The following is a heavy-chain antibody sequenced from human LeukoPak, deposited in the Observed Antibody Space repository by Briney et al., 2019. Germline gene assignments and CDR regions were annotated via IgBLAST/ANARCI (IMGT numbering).Heavy chain of an antibody. CDR2: INWNGRIT. CDR1: GFTFDDYA. V-gene: IGHV3-20*04. Sequence: GESLRLSCAASGFTFDDYAMNWVRQVPGRGLEWVSGINWNGRITEYADSVKDRFTISRQNTKNSLYLYMNNLGGEDTALYFCARGSVQLWLRDTYYYMDVWGKETTVTVYS. D-gene: IGHD5-18*01. J-gene: IGHJ6*03. CDR3: ARGSVQLWLRDTYYYMDV.